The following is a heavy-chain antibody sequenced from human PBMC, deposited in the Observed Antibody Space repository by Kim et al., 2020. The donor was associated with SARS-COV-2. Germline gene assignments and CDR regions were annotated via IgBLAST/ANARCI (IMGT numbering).Heavy chain of an antibody. Sequence: SETLSLTCTVSGGSISTYYWNWIRQSPGKGLEAIGYIYQSGSTNYNPSLKSRVTISVDTSKNLFSLNLRSVTAADTAVYYCARERSDGFDIWGPGTLVT. V-gene: IGHV4-59*01. CDR3: ARERSDGFDI. J-gene: IGHJ3*02. CDR1: GGSISTYY. CDR2: IYQSGST. D-gene: IGHD3-16*01.